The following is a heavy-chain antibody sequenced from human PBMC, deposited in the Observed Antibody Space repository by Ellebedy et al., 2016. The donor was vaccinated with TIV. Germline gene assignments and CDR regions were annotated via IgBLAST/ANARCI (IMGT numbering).Heavy chain of an antibody. D-gene: IGHD3-9*01. Sequence: GESLKISCAASGFTFSSYWMHWVRQAPGKGLVWVSRINSDGSSTSYADSVKGRFTISRDNAKNTLYLQMNSLRADDTAVYYCATDRGYFTFDYWGQGSLITVSS. CDR2: INSDGSST. J-gene: IGHJ4*02. V-gene: IGHV3-74*01. CDR1: GFTFSSYW. CDR3: ATDRGYFTFDY.